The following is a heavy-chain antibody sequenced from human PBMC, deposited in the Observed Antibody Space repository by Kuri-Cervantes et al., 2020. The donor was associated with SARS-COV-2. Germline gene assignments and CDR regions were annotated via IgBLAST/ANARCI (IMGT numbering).Heavy chain of an antibody. V-gene: IGHV3-72*01. CDR1: GFTFSDHY. Sequence: GGSLRLSCAASGFTFSDHYMDWVRQAPGKGLEWVGRTRNKANSYTTEYAASVKGRFTISRDDSKNSLYLQMNSLKTGDTAVYYCARGNYYDSSGYFYYYGMDVWGQGTTVTVSS. CDR2: TRNKANSYTT. CDR3: ARGNYYDSSGYFYYYGMDV. D-gene: IGHD3-22*01. J-gene: IGHJ6*02.